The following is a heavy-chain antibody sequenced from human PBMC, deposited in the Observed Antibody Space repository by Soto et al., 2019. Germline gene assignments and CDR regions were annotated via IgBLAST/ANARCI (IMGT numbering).Heavy chain of an antibody. J-gene: IGHJ4*02. CDR3: ARRQYYGSGSYYTHFDY. CDR1: GYTLTSYW. CDR2: IHPADSDI. V-gene: IGHV5-51*01. D-gene: IGHD3-10*01. Sequence: GESLKISYKGSGYTLTSYWIGWVRQMNGKGLEWMGIIHPADSDIRYSPSFQGQVTISADKSIGTAYLQWSSLKASDTAMYYCARRQYYGSGSYYTHFDYWGQGTLVTVSS.